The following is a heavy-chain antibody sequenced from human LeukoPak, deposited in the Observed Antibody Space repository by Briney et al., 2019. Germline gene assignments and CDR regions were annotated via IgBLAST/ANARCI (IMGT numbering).Heavy chain of an antibody. CDR2: IAPSDSYT. D-gene: IGHD7-27*01. CDR1: EYSSTSYW. Sequence: GESLKISCKGSEYSSTSYWISWVRQLPGKGLEGMGRIAPSDSYTTYSPSFQGHVTISADKSISTAYLQWSSLKASDTAMYYCASVPYLGYYYGMDVWGQGTTVTVSS. J-gene: IGHJ6*02. V-gene: IGHV5-10-1*01. CDR3: ASVPYLGYYYGMDV.